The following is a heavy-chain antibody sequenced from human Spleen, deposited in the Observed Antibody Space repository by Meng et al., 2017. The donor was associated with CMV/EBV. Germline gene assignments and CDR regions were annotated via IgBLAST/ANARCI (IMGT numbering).Heavy chain of an antibody. D-gene: IGHD2-2*01. Sequence: ASGGTFSRYAISWVRQSPGQGREWMGMIIPAFRTTNYAQKFQGRVTITTDESTSTAYMELGGLRSEDTAVYYCARDHDIVVSGWFDPWGQGTLVTVSS. V-gene: IGHV1-69*05. J-gene: IGHJ5*02. CDR3: ARDHDIVVSGWFDP. CDR1: GGTFSRYA. CDR2: IIPAFRTT.